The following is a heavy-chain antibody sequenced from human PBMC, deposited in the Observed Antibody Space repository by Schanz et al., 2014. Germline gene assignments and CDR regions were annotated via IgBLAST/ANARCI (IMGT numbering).Heavy chain of an antibody. Sequence: QVQLVESGGGVVQPGRSLILSCSVSGFSLNTYGIHWFRQPAGKGLEWVAVIWSDGSGKYYADSVKGRFTISRDNSKNTLYLQMNSLRAEDTAVYYCARDLEGYDGGGGGFDPWGQGTLVTVSS. J-gene: IGHJ5*02. CDR1: GFSLNTYG. V-gene: IGHV3-33*01. D-gene: IGHD2-21*01. CDR2: IWSDGSGK. CDR3: ARDLEGYDGGGGGFDP.